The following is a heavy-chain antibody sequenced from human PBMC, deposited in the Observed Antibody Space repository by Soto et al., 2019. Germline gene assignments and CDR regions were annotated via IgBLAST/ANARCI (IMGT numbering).Heavy chain of an antibody. CDR1: GFTFSSYG. CDR2: TSYDGSNK. J-gene: IGHJ6*02. Sequence: PGGSLRLSCAASGFTFSSYGMHWVRQAPGKGLEWVAVTSYDGSNKYYADSVKGRFTISRDNSKNTLYLQTNSLRAEDTAVYYCAKAGDSSGSNYYYYYGMDVWGQGTTVTVSS. V-gene: IGHV3-30*18. CDR3: AKAGDSSGSNYYYYYGMDV. D-gene: IGHD3-22*01.